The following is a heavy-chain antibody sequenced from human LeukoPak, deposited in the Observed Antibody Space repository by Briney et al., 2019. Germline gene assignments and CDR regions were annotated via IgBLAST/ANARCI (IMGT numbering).Heavy chain of an antibody. V-gene: IGHV3-48*03. D-gene: IGHD2-15*01. CDR1: GFTLSSYE. J-gene: IGHJ5*02. CDR3: ARAENSGSGGLDP. CDR2: ISSSGSTI. Sequence: GGSLRLSCAASGFTLSSYEMNWFRQAPGKGLEGVSYISSSGSTIYYADSVKGRCTISRDNAKNSLYLDMSSLRADDTAVYYCARAENSGSGGLDPWGQGTLVTVSS.